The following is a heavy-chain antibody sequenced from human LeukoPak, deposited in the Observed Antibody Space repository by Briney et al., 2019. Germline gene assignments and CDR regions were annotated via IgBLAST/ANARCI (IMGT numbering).Heavy chain of an antibody. D-gene: IGHD1-7*01. CDR1: GFTFSSYA. CDR2: ISGSGGST. CDR3: AKEHATITGTTTDY. Sequence: QPGVSLRLSCAASGFTFSSYAMSWVRQAPGKGREGGSAISGSGGSTYYADSVKGRFTISRDNSKNTLYLKMNSPRAEDTAVYYCAKEHATITGTTTDYWGQGTLVTVSS. J-gene: IGHJ4*02. V-gene: IGHV3-23*01.